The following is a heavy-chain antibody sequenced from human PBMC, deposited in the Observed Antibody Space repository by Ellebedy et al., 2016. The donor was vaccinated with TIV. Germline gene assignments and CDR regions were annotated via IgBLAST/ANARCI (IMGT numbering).Heavy chain of an antibody. CDR2: IYSGGST. D-gene: IGHD3-10*01. CDR1: GFTVSSNY. Sequence: GESLKISCAASGFTVSSNYMTWVRQAPGKGLEWVSIIYSGGSTYYADSVKDRFTISRDNSKNTLYLQMSSLRAEDTAVYYCARDQGWAYPGSTRFDYWGQGTLVTVSS. J-gene: IGHJ4*03. CDR3: ARDQGWAYPGSTRFDY. V-gene: IGHV3-66*01.